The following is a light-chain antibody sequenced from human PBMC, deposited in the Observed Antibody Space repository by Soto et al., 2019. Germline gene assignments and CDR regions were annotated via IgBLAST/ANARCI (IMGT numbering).Light chain of an antibody. CDR2: AVS. J-gene: IGLJ2*01. V-gene: IGLV2-14*01. CDR3: TSVIRSSTLRTLEVV. CDR1: SSDDGAYNY. Sequence: QSALTQPASVSGSPGRSITISCSGTSSDDGAYNYVSWYQQHPGKAPKLLIYAVSHRPSWASSRFSGSKSGNTASLTISGLQAEDEGDYYCTSVIRSSTLRTLEVVFGGGTQLTVL.